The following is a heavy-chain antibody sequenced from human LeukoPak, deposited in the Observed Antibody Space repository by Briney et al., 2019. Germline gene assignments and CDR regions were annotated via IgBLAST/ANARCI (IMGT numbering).Heavy chain of an antibody. CDR2: IYTSGST. D-gene: IGHD2-2*01. J-gene: IGHJ6*03. CDR3: ARERHGSAARVGYYYMDV. CDR1: GGSISSGSYY. V-gene: IGHV4-61*02. Sequence: KPSQTLSLTCTVSGGSISSGSYYWRWIRQPAGKGLEWIGRIYTSGSTNYNPSLKSRVTISVDTSKNQFSLKPSSVTAADTAVYYCARERHGSAARVGYYYMDVWGKGTTVTISS.